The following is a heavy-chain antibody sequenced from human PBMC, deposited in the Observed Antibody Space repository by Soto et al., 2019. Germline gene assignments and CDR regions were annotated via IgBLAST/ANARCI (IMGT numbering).Heavy chain of an antibody. Sequence: GGSLRLSYAASGFTFSSYGMHGFRQAPGKGLERVAVIWYDGSNKYYADSVKGRFTISRDNSKNTLYLQMNSLRAEDTAVYYCARGDYCGGDCYDIYYYGMDVWGQGTTVTVSS. CDR1: GFTFSSYG. V-gene: IGHV3-33*01. CDR3: ARGDYCGGDCYDIYYYGMDV. J-gene: IGHJ6*02. D-gene: IGHD2-21*02. CDR2: IWYDGSNK.